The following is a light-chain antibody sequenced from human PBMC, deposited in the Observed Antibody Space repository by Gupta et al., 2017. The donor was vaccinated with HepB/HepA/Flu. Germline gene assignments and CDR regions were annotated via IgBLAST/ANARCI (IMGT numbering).Light chain of an antibody. J-gene: IGLJ2*01. Sequence: QLVLTQSPSASASLGASVKLTCTLNSGHSSYAIAWHQQQPEKGPRYLMKVNSDGSHVKGDGIPDRFSGSSSGAERYLTISSLRSEDEADYYCQTWGAGIVVFGGGTKLTVL. V-gene: IGLV4-69*01. CDR1: SGHSSYA. CDR2: VNSDGSH. CDR3: QTWGAGIVV.